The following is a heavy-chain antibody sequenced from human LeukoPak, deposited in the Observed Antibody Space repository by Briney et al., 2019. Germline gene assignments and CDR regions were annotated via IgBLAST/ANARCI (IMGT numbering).Heavy chain of an antibody. CDR3: ARSSRYSYGLEY. CDR1: GGTFSSYA. CDR2: IIPIFGTA. Sequence: SVKVSCKASGGTFSSYAISWVRQAPGQGLEWMGGIIPIFGTASYAQKFQGRVTITADESTSTAYMELSSLRSEDTAVYYCARSSRYSYGLEYWGQGTLVTVSS. J-gene: IGHJ4*02. D-gene: IGHD5-18*01. V-gene: IGHV1-69*13.